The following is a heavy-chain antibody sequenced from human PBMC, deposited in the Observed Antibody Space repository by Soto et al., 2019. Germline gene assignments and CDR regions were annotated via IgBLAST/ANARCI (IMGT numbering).Heavy chain of an antibody. V-gene: IGHV4-59*01. D-gene: IGHD2-2*03. CDR3: AREGNLGRWIQPLDS. Sequence: QVQLQVSGPGLVKPSETLSLTCTVSGDSISSYSWSWIRQPPGKGLEWIGNIHYNGNTKYSPSLKGRVTMAVEPSKNHFSLKLISVTTADTAVYFCAREGNLGRWIQPLDSWGQGTLVTVSS. CDR2: IHYNGNT. CDR1: GDSISSYS. J-gene: IGHJ4*02.